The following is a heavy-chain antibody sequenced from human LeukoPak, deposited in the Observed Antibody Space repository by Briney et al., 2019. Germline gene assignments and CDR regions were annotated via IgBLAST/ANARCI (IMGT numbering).Heavy chain of an antibody. Sequence: ASVKVSCKASGYTFTSYGISWVRQAPGQGLEWMGWISAYNGNTNYAQKLQGRVTMTTDTSTSTAYMELRSLRSDDTAVYYCARDTAWIQLWDARSGFDYWGQGTLVTVSS. CDR3: ARDTAWIQLWDARSGFDY. J-gene: IGHJ4*02. D-gene: IGHD5-18*01. CDR2: ISAYNGNT. V-gene: IGHV1-18*01. CDR1: GYTFTSYG.